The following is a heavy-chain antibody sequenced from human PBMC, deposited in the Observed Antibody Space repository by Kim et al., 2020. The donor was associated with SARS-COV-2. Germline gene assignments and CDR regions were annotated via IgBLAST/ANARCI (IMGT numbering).Heavy chain of an antibody. CDR3: AKGGVAHSSGWLLAPNNWFDS. D-gene: IGHD6-19*01. CDR2: IGGSGGTT. Sequence: GGSLRLSCVASGFTFNTYAMNWVRQAPGKGLEWVSGIGGSGGTTWHIDSVKDRLTISRDNSKNTLYLQMNSLRDDDSAIYYCAKGGVAHSSGWLLAPNNWFDSWGQGILVTVSS. CDR1: GFTFNTYA. J-gene: IGHJ5*01. V-gene: IGHV3-23*01.